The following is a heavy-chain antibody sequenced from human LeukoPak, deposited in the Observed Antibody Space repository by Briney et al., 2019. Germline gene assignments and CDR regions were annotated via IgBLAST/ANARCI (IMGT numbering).Heavy chain of an antibody. Sequence: PGGSPRLSCAASGFTFSSYWMHWVRQAPGKGLVWVSRINSDGSSTSYADSVKGRFTISRDNAKNTLYLQMNSLRAEDTAVYYCARTNPEDYSSSLYYFDYWGQGTLVTVSS. CDR1: GFTFSSYW. CDR3: ARTNPEDYSSSLYYFDY. CDR2: INSDGSST. D-gene: IGHD6-6*01. V-gene: IGHV3-74*01. J-gene: IGHJ4*02.